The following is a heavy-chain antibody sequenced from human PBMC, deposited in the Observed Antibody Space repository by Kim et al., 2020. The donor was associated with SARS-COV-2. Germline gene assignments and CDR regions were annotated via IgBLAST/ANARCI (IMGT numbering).Heavy chain of an antibody. Sequence: SETLSLTCTVSGGSINSYYWSWIRQPPGKGLEWIGYFYNSGSTNYNPSLKSRVTISVDTSKNQFSLNLSSVTAADTAVYYCARHYSSSWLNCFDPWGQGT. CDR2: FYNSGST. CDR3: ARHYSSSWLNCFDP. J-gene: IGHJ5*02. D-gene: IGHD6-13*01. V-gene: IGHV4-59*08. CDR1: GGSINSYY.